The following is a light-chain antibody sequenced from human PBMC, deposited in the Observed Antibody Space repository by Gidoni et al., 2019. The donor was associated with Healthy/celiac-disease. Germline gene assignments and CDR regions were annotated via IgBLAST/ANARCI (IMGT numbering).Light chain of an antibody. J-gene: IGKJ1*01. Sequence: IGLTQSPGTLSLSPGERATLSCMASPSVSSIYLAWYQQKPGQAPRLLLYGASSRFPGIPDRFSGSGSGTDFTLPISSLEPEDFAVYYCHQYGSSQWTFGQGTKVEIK. CDR2: GAS. V-gene: IGKV3-20*01. CDR3: HQYGSSQWT. CDR1: PSVSSIY.